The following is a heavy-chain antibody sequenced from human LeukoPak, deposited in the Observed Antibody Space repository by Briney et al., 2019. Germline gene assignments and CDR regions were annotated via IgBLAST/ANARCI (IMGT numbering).Heavy chain of an antibody. CDR1: GGSISSGDYY. J-gene: IGHJ4*02. V-gene: IGHV4-30-4*01. Sequence: PSETLSLTCTVSGGSISSGDYYWSWIRQPPGKGLEWIGSIYHSASTYYNLSLKSRVTISVDTSKNQFSLKLSSVTAADTAVYYCAGRPDASGSYSLDYWGQGTLVTVSS. CDR3: AGRPDASGSYSLDY. D-gene: IGHD3-10*01. CDR2: IYHSAST.